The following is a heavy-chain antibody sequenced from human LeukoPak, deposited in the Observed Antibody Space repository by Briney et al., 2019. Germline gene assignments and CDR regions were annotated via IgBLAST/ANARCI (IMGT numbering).Heavy chain of an antibody. D-gene: IGHD6-13*01. CDR2: INHSGST. V-gene: IGHV4-4*02. J-gene: IGHJ4*02. CDR1: GGSISSSNW. Sequence: PSETLSLTCAVSGGSISSSNWWSWVRQPPGKGLEWIGEINHSGSTNYNPSLKSRVTISVDTSKNQFSLKLSSVTAADTAVYYCARRRQLGNYGYRGQGTLVTVSS. CDR3: ARRRQLGNYGY.